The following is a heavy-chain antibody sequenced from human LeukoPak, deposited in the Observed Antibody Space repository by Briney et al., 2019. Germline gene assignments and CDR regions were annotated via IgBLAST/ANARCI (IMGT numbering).Heavy chain of an antibody. D-gene: IGHD1-26*01. CDR2: MNPNSGNT. V-gene: IGHV1-8*01. CDR1: GYTFTSYD. Sequence: ASVKVSCKASGYTFTSYDINWVRQATGQGLEWMGWMNPNSGNTGYAQKFQGRVTMTRNTSISTAYMELSSLRSEDTAVYYCARGPRIVGATTSYYFDYWRQGTLVTVPS. J-gene: IGHJ4*02. CDR3: ARGPRIVGATTSYYFDY.